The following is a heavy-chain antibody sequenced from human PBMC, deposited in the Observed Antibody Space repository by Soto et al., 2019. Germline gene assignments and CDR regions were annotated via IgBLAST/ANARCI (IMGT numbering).Heavy chain of an antibody. CDR2: IIPIFGTA. V-gene: IGHV1-69*13. CDR3: ARTTDSSSSVAFDI. Sequence: SVKVSCKASGYTFTSYGISWVRQAPGQGLEWMGGIIPIFGTANYAQKFQGRVTITADESTSTAYMELSNLRSEDTAVYYCARTTDSSSSVAFDIGGQGTMVTVS. CDR1: GYTFTSYG. J-gene: IGHJ3*02. D-gene: IGHD6-6*01.